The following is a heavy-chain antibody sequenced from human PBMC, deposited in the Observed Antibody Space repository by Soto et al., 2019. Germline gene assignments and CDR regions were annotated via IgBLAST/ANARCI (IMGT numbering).Heavy chain of an antibody. CDR2: IDSRGRTL. CDR1: GFTFSDYS. V-gene: IGHV3-11*01. D-gene: IGHD6-6*01. Sequence: GGSLRLSCVASGFTFSDYSMSWIRQAPGKGLEWLAFIDSRGRTLSYADSVRGRFTISRDNAENSVYLQMDSLGADDTAVYYFARQAARNYIDSWGQGNSVTVSS. J-gene: IGHJ4*02. CDR3: ARQAARNYIDS.